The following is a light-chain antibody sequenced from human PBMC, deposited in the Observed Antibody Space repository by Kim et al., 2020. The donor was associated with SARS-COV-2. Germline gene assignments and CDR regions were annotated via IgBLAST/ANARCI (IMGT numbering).Light chain of an antibody. J-gene: IGLJ2*01. CDR1: SLRSYY. V-gene: IGLV3-19*01. CDR3: NSRDSSGNHAVV. CDR2: GKN. Sequence: SSELTQDPAVSVALGQTVRITCQGDSLRSYYASWYQQKPAQAPVLVIYGKNNRHSGIPDRFSGSSSGNTASLTITGAQAEDEADYYCNSRDSSGNHAVVFGGGTQLTVL.